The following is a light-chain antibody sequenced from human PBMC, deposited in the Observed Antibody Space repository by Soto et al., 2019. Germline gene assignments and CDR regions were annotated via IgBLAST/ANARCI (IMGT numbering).Light chain of an antibody. Sequence: QSVLTQPPSVSVAPGQRVTISCTGSNSNIGAGFGVQWYQQFPRTAPRLLIYSNTNRPSGVPDRFSASKSGTSASLAITGLRAEDEADYYCQSFDINVLALIFGVGTKLTVL. CDR3: QSFDINVLALI. V-gene: IGLV1-40*01. J-gene: IGLJ2*01. CDR1: NSNIGAGFG. CDR2: SNT.